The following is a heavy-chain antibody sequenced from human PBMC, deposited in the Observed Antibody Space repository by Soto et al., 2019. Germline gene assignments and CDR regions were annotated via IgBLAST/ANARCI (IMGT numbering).Heavy chain of an antibody. CDR3: AKSNGDYRAYWYFDL. V-gene: IGHV3-23*01. CDR1: GVTFSSYA. J-gene: IGHJ2*01. D-gene: IGHD4-17*01. CDR2: ISGSGGSA. Sequence: EVQLLESGGGLVQPGGSLRLSCEASGVTFSSYAMSWVRQAPGKGLEWVSAISGSGGSAYYADSVKGRFTISRDNSKNTLYLQMNSLRAEDTAVYYCAKSNGDYRAYWYFDLWGRGTLVTVSS.